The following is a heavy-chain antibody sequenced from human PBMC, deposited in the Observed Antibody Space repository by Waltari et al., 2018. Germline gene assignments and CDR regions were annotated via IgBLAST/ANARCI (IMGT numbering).Heavy chain of an antibody. V-gene: IGHV5-51*01. CDR2: IYPDDSDT. CDR3: ARGLLGGYERGWFDP. Sequence: EVQLVQSGAEVKKPGESLKISCKASGYSFATYWIGWVRQMPGKGLEWMGIIYPDDSDTTYSPSFQGQVTISADKSINTAYLHWSSLKASDTGIYYCARGLLGGYERGWFDPWGQGTLVTVSS. D-gene: IGHD5-12*01. CDR1: GYSFATYW. J-gene: IGHJ5*02.